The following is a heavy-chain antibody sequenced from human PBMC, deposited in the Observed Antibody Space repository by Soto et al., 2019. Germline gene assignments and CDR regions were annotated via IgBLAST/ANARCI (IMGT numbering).Heavy chain of an antibody. V-gene: IGHV4-59*01. CDR2: IHYSGIT. CDR1: GGSISSYY. Sequence: SETLSLTCTVSGGSISSYYWSWLRQSPGKRLEWIGYIHYSGITKYNPSLKSRVTISLDTSKNQFSLKLSSVTAADSAVYYCARHPGASFDYRGQGTLVTVSS. J-gene: IGHJ4*02. D-gene: IGHD7-27*01. CDR3: ARHPGASFDY.